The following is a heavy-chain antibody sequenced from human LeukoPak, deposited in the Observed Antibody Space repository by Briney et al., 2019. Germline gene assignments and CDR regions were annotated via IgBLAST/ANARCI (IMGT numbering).Heavy chain of an antibody. CDR3: ARTMVRGVISSGGFDY. CDR1: GYTFTSYA. J-gene: IGHJ4*02. D-gene: IGHD3-10*01. V-gene: IGHV7-4-1*02. Sequence: ASVKVSCKASGYTFTSYAMNWVRRAPGQGLEWMGWINTNTGNPTYAQGFTGRFVFSLDTSVSTAYLQISSLKAEDTAVYYCARTMVRGVISSGGFDYWGQGTLVTVSS. CDR2: INTNTGNP.